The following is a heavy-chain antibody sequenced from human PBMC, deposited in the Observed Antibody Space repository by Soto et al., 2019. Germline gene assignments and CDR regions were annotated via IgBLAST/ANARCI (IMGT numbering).Heavy chain of an antibody. CDR1: GFTFKTYA. V-gene: IGHV3-23*01. J-gene: IGHJ5*02. CDR3: AKAAYVITAATFDP. CDR2: ISSGGIST. Sequence: GGSLRLSCAASGFTFKTYAMTWVRQAPGRGLEWVSGISSGGISTYYADSVKGRFTISRDNSESTLFLQMNSLTVEDTAVYFCAKAAYVITAATFDPWGQGTLVTVSS. D-gene: IGHD2-2*01.